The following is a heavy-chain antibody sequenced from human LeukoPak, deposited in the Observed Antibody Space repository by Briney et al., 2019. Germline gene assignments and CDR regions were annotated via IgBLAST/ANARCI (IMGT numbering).Heavy chain of an antibody. Sequence: SETLSLTCTVSGGSISSSSYYWGWIRQPPGKGLEWIGYIYYSGSTYYNPSLKSRVTISVDTSKNQFSLKLSSVTAADTAVYYCAREQAIDYYDSSGYYIPGAFDIWGQGTMVTVSS. CDR3: AREQAIDYYDSSGYYIPGAFDI. V-gene: IGHV4-31*03. CDR1: GGSISSSSYY. CDR2: IYYSGST. J-gene: IGHJ3*02. D-gene: IGHD3-22*01.